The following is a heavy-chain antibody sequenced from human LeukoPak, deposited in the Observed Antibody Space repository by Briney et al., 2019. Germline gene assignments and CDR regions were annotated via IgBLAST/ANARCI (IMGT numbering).Heavy chain of an antibody. V-gene: IGHV1-69*13. CDR3: ARPYKRQLVHNYYYAMDV. D-gene: IGHD1-1*01. CDR1: GGTFSAFA. Sequence: EASVKVSCKASGGTFSAFAISWVRQAPGQGLEWLGGIIPVFTTTHYAQKFQGRVTITADGSTNTVYMELSSLRSDDTAVYYCARPYKRQLVHNYYYAMDVWGQGTTVTVSS. J-gene: IGHJ6*02. CDR2: IIPVFTTT.